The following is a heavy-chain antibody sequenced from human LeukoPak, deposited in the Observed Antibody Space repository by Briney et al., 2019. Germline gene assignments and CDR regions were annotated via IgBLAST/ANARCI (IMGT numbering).Heavy chain of an antibody. Sequence: ESGPALVKPTQTLTLTCTFSGFSLSTSGMCVSWIRQPPGKALQWLARIDWDDDKYYSTSLKTRLTISKDTSKNQVVLTMTNMDPVDTATYYCARIRYYDSFDAFDIWGQGTMVTVSS. D-gene: IGHD3-22*01. CDR2: IDWDDDK. CDR3: ARIRYYDSFDAFDI. CDR1: GFSLSTSGMC. V-gene: IGHV2-70*11. J-gene: IGHJ3*02.